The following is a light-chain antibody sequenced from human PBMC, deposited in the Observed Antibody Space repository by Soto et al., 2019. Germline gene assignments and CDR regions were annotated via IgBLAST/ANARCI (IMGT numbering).Light chain of an antibody. V-gene: IGKV3-20*01. CDR3: QQFGNSRYI. Sequence: DIVLTQSPGTLSLSPGERATLSCGTSQSLNSDYLAWYQQVPGQAPRVLIYGASTRAPGIPDRFSGCGSGTDFTLTISRLEPEDFAVYYCQQFGNSRYIFGLGTKVDIK. CDR2: GAS. J-gene: IGKJ2*01. CDR1: QSLNSDY.